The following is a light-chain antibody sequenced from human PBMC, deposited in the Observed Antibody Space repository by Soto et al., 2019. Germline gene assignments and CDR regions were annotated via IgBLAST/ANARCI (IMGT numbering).Light chain of an antibody. J-gene: IGKJ1*01. Sequence: VVTQSAATLSVSPGERATLSCRASQSGSSNLAWYQQKPGQAPRLLIYATSTSATGIPARFSGSASRTEFPLTISSLPADDVPVYCCHPYNFRPTFGQGTKVDNK. CDR2: ATS. V-gene: IGKV3-15*01. CDR1: QSGSSN. CDR3: HPYNFRPT.